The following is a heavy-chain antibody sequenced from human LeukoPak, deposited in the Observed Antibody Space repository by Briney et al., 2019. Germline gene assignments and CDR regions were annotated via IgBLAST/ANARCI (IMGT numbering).Heavy chain of an antibody. J-gene: IGHJ4*02. Sequence: GASVKVSCKASGGTFSSYAISWVRQAPGQGLEWMGGIIPIFGTGNYAQKFQGRVTITADKSTSTAYMELSSLRSEDTSVYYCAREKTGYCSGGSCYSVFDYFDYWGQGTLVTVSS. CDR3: AREKTGYCSGGSCYSVFDYFDY. CDR1: GGTFSSYA. D-gene: IGHD2-15*01. V-gene: IGHV1-69*06. CDR2: IIPIFGTG.